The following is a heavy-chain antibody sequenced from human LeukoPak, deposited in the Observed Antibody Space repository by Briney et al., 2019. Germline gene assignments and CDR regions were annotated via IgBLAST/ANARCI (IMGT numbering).Heavy chain of an antibody. D-gene: IGHD5-18*01. CDR1: GFTVSSNY. CDR2: IYSGGST. CDR3: VRVGYSYGYGDWNHFDY. V-gene: IGHV3-66*02. J-gene: IGHJ4*02. Sequence: GGSLRLSCAASGFTVSSNYMSWVRQAPGKGLEWVSIIYSGGSTYYADSVKGRFTISRDNSKNTLYLQMNSLRAEDTAVYFCVRVGYSYGYGDWNHFDYWGQGTLVIVSS.